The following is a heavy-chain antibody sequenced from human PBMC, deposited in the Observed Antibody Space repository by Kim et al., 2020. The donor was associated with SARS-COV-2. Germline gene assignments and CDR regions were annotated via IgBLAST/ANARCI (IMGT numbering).Heavy chain of an antibody. CDR1: GFTFSNAW. CDR2: IKSKTDGGTT. V-gene: IGHV3-15*01. D-gene: IGHD5-12*01. CDR3: TTDGDIVAIPFDY. J-gene: IGHJ4*02. Sequence: GGSLRLSCAASGFTFSNAWMSWVRQAPGKGLEWVGRIKSKTDGGTTDYAAPVKGRFTISRDDSKNTLYLQMNSLKTEDTAVYYCTTDGDIVAIPFDYWGQGTLVTVSS.